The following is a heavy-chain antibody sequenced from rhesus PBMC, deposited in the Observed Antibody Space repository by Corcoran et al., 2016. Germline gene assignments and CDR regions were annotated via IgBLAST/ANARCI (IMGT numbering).Heavy chain of an antibody. V-gene: IGHV4-160*01. CDR1: GGSISSNY. Sequence: QVQLQESGPGLVKPSETLSLTCAVSGGSISSNYWSWIRQPPGKRLEWFGRSYGVGGRTDYNPSLKSRVTMSTVTSKNQLSLKLSSVTAADTAVYYCARGIAAGQAWGQGVLVTVSS. D-gene: IGHD6-13*01. CDR3: ARGIAAGQA. CDR2: SYGVGGRT. J-gene: IGHJ4*01.